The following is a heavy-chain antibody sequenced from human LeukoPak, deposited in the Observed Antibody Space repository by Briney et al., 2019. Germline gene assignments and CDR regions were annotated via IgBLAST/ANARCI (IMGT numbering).Heavy chain of an antibody. CDR2: ISWDGGST. V-gene: IGHV3-43D*03. Sequence: GGSLRLSCAASGFTFDDYAMHWVRQAPGKGLEWVSLISWDGGSTYYADSVKGRFTISRDNSKNSLYLQMNSLRAEDTALYYCAKDYGSGSYFSVQRLDYWGQGTLVTVSS. CDR1: GFTFDDYA. CDR3: AKDYGSGSYFSVQRLDY. J-gene: IGHJ4*02. D-gene: IGHD3-10*01.